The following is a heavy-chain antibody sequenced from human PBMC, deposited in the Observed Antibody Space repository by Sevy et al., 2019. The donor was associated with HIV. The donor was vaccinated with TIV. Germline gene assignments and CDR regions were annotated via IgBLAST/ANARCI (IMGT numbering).Heavy chain of an antibody. Sequence: SETLSLTCTVSGGSISSYYWSWIRQPPGKGLEWIGYIYYSGRTNYNPSLKSRVTISVDTSKNQFSLKLSSVTAADTAVYYCARDMEGWFDPWGQGTLVTVSS. J-gene: IGHJ5*02. D-gene: IGHD3-10*01. CDR1: GGSISSYY. V-gene: IGHV4-59*01. CDR2: IYYSGRT. CDR3: ARDMEGWFDP.